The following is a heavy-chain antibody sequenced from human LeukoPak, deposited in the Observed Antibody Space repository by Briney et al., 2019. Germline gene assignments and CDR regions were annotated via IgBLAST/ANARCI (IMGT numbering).Heavy chain of an antibody. CDR3: AREAAAGGGDY. CDR2: INPNSGGT. J-gene: IGHJ4*02. D-gene: IGHD6-13*01. V-gene: IGHV1-2*02. Sequence: ASVKVSCKASGYTFTGYYMHWVRQAPGQGLEWMGWINPNSGGTNYAQKFQGRVTMTRDTSINTVYMELSRLRSDDTAVYYCAREAAAGGGDYWGQGTLVTVSS. CDR1: GYTFTGYY.